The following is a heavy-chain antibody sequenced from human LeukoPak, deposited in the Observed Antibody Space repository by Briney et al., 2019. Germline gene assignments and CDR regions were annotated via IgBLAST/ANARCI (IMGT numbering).Heavy chain of an antibody. CDR2: IYYSGST. CDR1: GGSISSYY. CDR3: ARARVSYGYPLFDY. V-gene: IGHV4-59*01. Sequence: SETLSLTCTVSGGSISSYYWSWIRQPPGKGLEWIGYIYYSGSTNYNPSLKSRVTISVDTSKNQFSLKLSSVTAADTAVYYCARARVSYGYPLFDYWGQGTLVTVSS. D-gene: IGHD5-18*01. J-gene: IGHJ4*02.